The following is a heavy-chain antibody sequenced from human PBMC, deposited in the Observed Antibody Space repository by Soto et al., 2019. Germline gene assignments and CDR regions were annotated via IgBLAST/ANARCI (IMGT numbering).Heavy chain of an antibody. J-gene: IGHJ4*02. D-gene: IGHD5-18*01. V-gene: IGHV3-66*01. Sequence: GGSLRISCAASGFTVSSNYMSWVRQAPGKGLEWVSVIYSGGSTYYADSVKGRFTISRDNSKNTLYLQMNSLRAEDTAVYYCARDQGYSHYWGQGTLVTVSS. CDR3: ARDQGYSHY. CDR2: IYSGGST. CDR1: GFTVSSNY.